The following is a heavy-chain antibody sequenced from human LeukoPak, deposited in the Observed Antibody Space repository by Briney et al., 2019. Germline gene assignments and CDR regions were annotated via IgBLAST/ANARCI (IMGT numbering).Heavy chain of an antibody. J-gene: IGHJ1*01. D-gene: IGHD6-13*01. CDR2: INPNSGGT. CDR3: ARDLRYSSSWYVFQH. Sequence: ASVKVSRKASGYTFTGYYMHWVRQAPGQGLEWMGWINPNSGGTNYAQKFQGRVTMTRDTSISTAYMELSRLRSDDTAVYYCARDLRYSSSWYVFQHWGQGTLVTVSS. V-gene: IGHV1-2*02. CDR1: GYTFTGYY.